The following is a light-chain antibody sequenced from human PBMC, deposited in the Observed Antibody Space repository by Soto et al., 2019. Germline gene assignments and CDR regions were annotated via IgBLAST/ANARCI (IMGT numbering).Light chain of an antibody. CDR2: KVS. Sequence: DVVLTQTPLSSPVTLGQPASISCRSSQSLEHSDGNTYLSWLHQRPGQPPRLLIYKVSHRFSGDPXRXNGGGAGTDFTLKISRVEAEDVGIYYCMQATQYRPYTFGQGTKLEIK. CDR1: QSLEHSDGNTY. CDR3: MQATQYRPYT. J-gene: IGKJ2*01. V-gene: IGKV2-24*01.